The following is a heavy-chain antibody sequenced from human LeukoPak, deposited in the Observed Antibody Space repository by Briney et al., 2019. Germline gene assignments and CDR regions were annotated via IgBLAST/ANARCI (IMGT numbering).Heavy chain of an antibody. J-gene: IGHJ4*02. V-gene: IGHV3-7*03. CDR3: ARGSGWLDY. CDR2: INHDGSEK. CDR1: GFSFSTHS. Sequence: GGSLRLSCAASGFSFSTHSLTWVRQAPGKGLQWVATINHDGSEKDYVDSVKSRVTISRDNAENSLYLQLNSLRAEDTAIYYCARGSGWLDYWGQGTLVTVSS. D-gene: IGHD6-19*01.